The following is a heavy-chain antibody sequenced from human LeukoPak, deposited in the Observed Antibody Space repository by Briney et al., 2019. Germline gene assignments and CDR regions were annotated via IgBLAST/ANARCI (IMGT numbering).Heavy chain of an antibody. D-gene: IGHD3-10*01. CDR3: AKDGLGSGSYLFQH. CDR1: GFTFSSYW. V-gene: IGHV3-7*01. Sequence: GGSLRLSCAASGFTFSSYWMSWVRQAPGKGLEWVANIKQDGSEKYYVDSVKGRFTISRDNSKNTLYLQMNSLRAEDTAVYYCAKDGLGSGSYLFQHWGQGTLVTVSS. J-gene: IGHJ1*01. CDR2: IKQDGSEK.